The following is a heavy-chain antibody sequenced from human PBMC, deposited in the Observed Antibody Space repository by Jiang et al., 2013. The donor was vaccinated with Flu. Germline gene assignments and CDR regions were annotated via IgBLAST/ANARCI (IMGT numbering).Heavy chain of an antibody. CDR1: GDSVSSNSAA. D-gene: IGHD3-10*01. J-gene: IGHJ6*01. CDR2: TYYGSKWYS. Sequence: QTLSLTCAISGDSVSSNSAAWNWIRQSPSRGLEWLGRTYYGSKWYSDYAVSVKSRIIINPDTSKNQFSLQLNSVTPEDTAVYYCARTPASGNYYYKYGMDVWGQGTTITVSS. V-gene: IGHV6-1*01. CDR3: ARTPASGNYYYKYGMDV.